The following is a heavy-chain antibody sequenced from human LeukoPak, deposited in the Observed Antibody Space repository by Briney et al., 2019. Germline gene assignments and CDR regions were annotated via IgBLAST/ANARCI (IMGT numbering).Heavy chain of an antibody. D-gene: IGHD3-10*01. CDR1: GGSISSSSYY. CDR3: ANVLYGSGSYYRGNGAFDY. J-gene: IGHJ4*02. Sequence: ETLSLTCTVSGGSISSSSYYWGWIRQPPGKGLEWFSAISGSGGSTYYADSVKGRFTISRDNSKNTLYLQMNSLRAEDTAVYYCANVLYGSGSYYRGNGAFDYWGQGTLVTVSS. CDR2: ISGSGGST. V-gene: IGHV3-23*01.